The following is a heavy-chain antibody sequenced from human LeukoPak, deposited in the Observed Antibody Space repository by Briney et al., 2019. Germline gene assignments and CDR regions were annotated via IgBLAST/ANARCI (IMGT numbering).Heavy chain of an antibody. CDR1: GFTFSSYG. CDR2: ISYDGSNK. Sequence: PGGSLRLSCAASGFTFSSYGMHWARQAPGKGLEWVAVISYDGSNKYYADSVKGRFTISRDNSKNTLYLQMNSLRAEDTAVYYCAKDAFGEYYYMDVWGKGTTVTVSS. J-gene: IGHJ6*03. CDR3: AKDAFGEYYYMDV. D-gene: IGHD3-10*01. V-gene: IGHV3-30*18.